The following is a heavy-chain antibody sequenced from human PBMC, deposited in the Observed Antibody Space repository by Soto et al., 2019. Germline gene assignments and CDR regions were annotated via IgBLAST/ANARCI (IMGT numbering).Heavy chain of an antibody. V-gene: IGHV4-4*02. D-gene: IGHD3-10*01. CDR3: ARCYGSGSSYYYYYGMDV. Sequence: SETLSLTCAVSGGCISSSNWWSWVRQPPGKGLEWIGEIYHSGSTNYNPSLKSRVTISVDKSKNQFSLKLSSVTAADTAVYYCARCYGSGSSYYYYYGMDVWGQGTTVTVSS. J-gene: IGHJ6*02. CDR2: IYHSGST. CDR1: GGCISSSNW.